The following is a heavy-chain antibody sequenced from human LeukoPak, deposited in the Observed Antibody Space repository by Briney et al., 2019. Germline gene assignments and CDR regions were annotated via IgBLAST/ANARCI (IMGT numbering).Heavy chain of an antibody. CDR1: GGSFSGYS. CDR3: ARGSPGY. Sequence: PSETLSLTCAVYGGSFSGYSWTWIRQPPGKGLEWIGEINHSGSTNYNPSLKSRVTLSVDTSENQFSLKLTSVTAADTAVYYCARGSPGYWGQGTLVTVSS. J-gene: IGHJ4*02. CDR2: INHSGST. V-gene: IGHV4-34*01.